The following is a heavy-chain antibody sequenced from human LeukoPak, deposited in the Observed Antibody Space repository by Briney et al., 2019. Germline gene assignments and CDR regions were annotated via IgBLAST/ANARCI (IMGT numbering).Heavy chain of an antibody. Sequence: GGSLRLSCAASGFTVSSNYMSWVRQAPGRGLEWVSVIYSGGSTYYADSVKGRFTISRDNSKNTLYLQMNSLRAEDTAVYYCAREDYYDSSGYYDYWGQGTLVTVSS. CDR2: IYSGGST. D-gene: IGHD3-22*01. CDR3: AREDYYDSSGYYDY. V-gene: IGHV3-66*01. J-gene: IGHJ4*02. CDR1: GFTVSSNY.